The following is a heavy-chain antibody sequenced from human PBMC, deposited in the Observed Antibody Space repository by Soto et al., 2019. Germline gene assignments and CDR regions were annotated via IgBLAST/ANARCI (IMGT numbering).Heavy chain of an antibody. CDR2: MDPKSGVA. CDR1: GYTFTTND. V-gene: IGHV1-8*02. D-gene: IGHD3-3*01. Sequence: QVHLVQSGAEVRKPGASVKVSCKAFGYTFTTNDINWVRQAPGQGLEWLGWMDPKSGVAGYGQEFQGRVIMTRDTSTCTAHMELRGLTSEDTAVYYCERERKFVFWRKALDVWGQGTTVIVSS. CDR3: ERERKFVFWRKALDV. J-gene: IGHJ6*02.